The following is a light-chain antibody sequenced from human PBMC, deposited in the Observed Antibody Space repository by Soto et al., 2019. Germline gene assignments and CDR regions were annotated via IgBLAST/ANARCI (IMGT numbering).Light chain of an antibody. J-gene: IGKJ3*01. CDR2: GAS. CDR1: QSVSNDF. CDR3: QQYRRSPFT. V-gene: IGKV3-20*01. Sequence: EIVLTQSPGILSLSPGERATLSFRASQSVSNDFLAWYQQKPGQAPRLLIYGASTRATDVPDRFSGSGSGTDFTLTISRLEPEDFAVYYCQQYRRSPFTFGPGTKVDI.